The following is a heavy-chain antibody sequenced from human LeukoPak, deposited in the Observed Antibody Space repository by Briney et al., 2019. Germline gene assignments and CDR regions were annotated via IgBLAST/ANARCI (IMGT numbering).Heavy chain of an antibody. Sequence: SETLSLTCTVSGGSIGSYYWSWIRQPPGKGLEWIGYIYYSGSTNYNPSLKSRVTISVDTSKNKFCLKLGYVTAADTAVYYCERHVTIFGVVSRNYFDYWGQGTLVIVSS. V-gene: IGHV4-59*08. D-gene: IGHD3-3*01. CDR2: IYYSGST. J-gene: IGHJ4*02. CDR1: GGSIGSYY. CDR3: ERHVTIFGVVSRNYFDY.